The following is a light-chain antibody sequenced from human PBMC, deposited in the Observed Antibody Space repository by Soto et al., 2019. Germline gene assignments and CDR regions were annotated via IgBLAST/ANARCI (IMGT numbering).Light chain of an antibody. CDR2: ETS. V-gene: IGKV3-11*01. CDR3: QQRHNWRDT. CDR1: QSVSNY. Sequence: EIVLTQSPATLSLSPGEIATLSCRSSQSVSNYLSWYQQKPGQAPRLLMYETSRRATGIPARFSGSGSGTDFTLTISSLEPEDFAVYYCQQRHNWRDTFGQGTRLEIK. J-gene: IGKJ5*01.